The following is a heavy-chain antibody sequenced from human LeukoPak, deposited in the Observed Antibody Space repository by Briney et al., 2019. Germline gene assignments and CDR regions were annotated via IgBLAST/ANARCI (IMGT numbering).Heavy chain of an antibody. CDR1: GGSISSNSYY. J-gene: IGHJ4*02. CDR3: ARGGYSYGNHPFDY. Sequence: SETLSLTCTVSGGSISSNSYYWSWTRQPPGKGLEWIGYISYSGSTNYNPPLRSRVTISVDTSKNQFSLKLSSVTAADTAVYYCARGGYSYGNHPFDYWGQGTLVTVSS. D-gene: IGHD5-18*01. CDR2: ISYSGST. V-gene: IGHV4-61*01.